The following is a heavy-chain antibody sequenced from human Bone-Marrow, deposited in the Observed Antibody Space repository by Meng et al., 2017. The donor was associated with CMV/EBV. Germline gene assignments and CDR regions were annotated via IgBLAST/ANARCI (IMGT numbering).Heavy chain of an antibody. CDR3: ARGPPTVTHNIFDY. CDR2: IYHSGST. J-gene: IGHJ4*02. CDR1: GGSISSSNW. V-gene: IGHV4-4*02. D-gene: IGHD4-17*01. Sequence: VSGGSISSSNWWGWVRQPPGKGLEWIGEIYHSGSTNYNPSLKSRVTISVDKSKNQFSLKLSSVTAADTAVYYCARGPPTVTHNIFDYWGQGTLVTVSS.